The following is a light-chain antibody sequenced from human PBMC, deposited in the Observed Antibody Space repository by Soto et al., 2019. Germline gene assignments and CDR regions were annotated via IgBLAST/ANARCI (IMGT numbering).Light chain of an antibody. CDR1: QDISNY. Sequence: DIQMTQSPSSLSASVGDRVTITCQASQDISNYLNWYQQKPGKAPKLLIYYASNLETGGPSRFSGSGSGTDFTFTISSLQPEDIATYYCQQYDNLPRFTFGPGTKVDIK. CDR3: QQYDNLPRFT. V-gene: IGKV1-33*01. CDR2: YAS. J-gene: IGKJ3*01.